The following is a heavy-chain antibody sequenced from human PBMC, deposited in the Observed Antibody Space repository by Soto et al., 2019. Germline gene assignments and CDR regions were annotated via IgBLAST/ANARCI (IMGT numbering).Heavy chain of an antibody. CDR3: AREWGYGSGSYATDY. D-gene: IGHD3-10*01. J-gene: IGHJ4*02. V-gene: IGHV4-34*01. CDR2: INHSGST. Sequence: QVQLQQWGAGLLKPSETLSLTCAVYGGSFSGYYWSWIRQPPGKGLEWIGEINHSGSTNYNPSLKRRVTISVATSKNQFSLKLSSVTAADTAVYYCAREWGYGSGSYATDYWGQGTLVPVSS. CDR1: GGSFSGYY.